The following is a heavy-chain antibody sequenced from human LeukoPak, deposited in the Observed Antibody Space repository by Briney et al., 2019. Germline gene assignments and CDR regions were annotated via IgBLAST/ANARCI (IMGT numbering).Heavy chain of an antibody. CDR2: IYPGDSDT. CDR3: ARQRRYYYDSSASSADAFDI. J-gene: IGHJ3*02. V-gene: IGHV5-51*01. D-gene: IGHD3-22*01. Sequence: GESLKISCQGSGYSFTSYWIGWVRQMPGKGLEWMGIIYPGDSDTRYSPSFQGQVTISADRSISTAYLQWSSLKASDTAMYYCARQRRYYYDSSASSADAFDIWGQGTMVTVSS. CDR1: GYSFTSYW.